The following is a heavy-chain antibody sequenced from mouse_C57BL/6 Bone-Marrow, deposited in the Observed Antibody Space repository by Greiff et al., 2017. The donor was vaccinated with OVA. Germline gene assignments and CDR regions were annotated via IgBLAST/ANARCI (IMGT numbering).Heavy chain of an antibody. Sequence: EVHLVESGGDLVKPGGSLKLSCAASGFTFSSYGMSWVRQTPDKRLEWVATISSGGSYTYYPDSVKGRFTISRDNAKNTLYLQMSSLKSEDTAMYYCARELAPFDYWGQGTTLTVSS. CDR3: ARELAPFDY. CDR2: ISSGGSYT. J-gene: IGHJ2*01. V-gene: IGHV5-6*01. D-gene: IGHD4-1*01. CDR1: GFTFSSYG.